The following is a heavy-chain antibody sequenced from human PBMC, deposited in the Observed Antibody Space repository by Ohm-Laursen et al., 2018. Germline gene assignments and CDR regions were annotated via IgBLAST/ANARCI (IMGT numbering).Heavy chain of an antibody. V-gene: IGHV3-53*01. CDR3: ASYYGGYDP. CDR1: GFSVSTNY. CDR2: IDRGGNG. J-gene: IGHJ5*02. D-gene: IGHD4-23*01. Sequence: SLRLSCAAPGFSVSTNYMNWARQAPGKGLEWVSEIDRGGNGYYAESVKGRFTISRDNTKNTLYLQMNNLMAEDSAVYYCASYYGGYDPWGQGTLVTVSS.